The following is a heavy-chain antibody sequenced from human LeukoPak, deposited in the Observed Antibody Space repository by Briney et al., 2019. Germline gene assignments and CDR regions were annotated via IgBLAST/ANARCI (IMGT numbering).Heavy chain of an antibody. CDR2: IYHSGST. D-gene: IGHD3-22*01. J-gene: IGHJ4*02. CDR1: GGSISSSNW. V-gene: IGHV4-4*02. Sequence: SGTLSLTCAVSGGSISSSNWWSWVRQPPGKGLEWIGEIYHSGSTNYNPSLKSRVTISVDKSKNQFSLYLSSVTAADTAVYYCAGQYYDGSGSYYFDYWGQGTLVTVSS. CDR3: AGQYYDGSGSYYFDY.